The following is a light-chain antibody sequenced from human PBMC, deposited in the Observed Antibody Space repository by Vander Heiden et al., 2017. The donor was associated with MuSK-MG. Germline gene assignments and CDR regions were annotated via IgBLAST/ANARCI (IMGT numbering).Light chain of an antibody. V-gene: IGLV1-44*01. J-gene: IGLJ3*02. CDR3: AAWDDSLNGHWV. CDR2: TDD. CDR1: SSNIGSNI. Sequence: QSVLTQPPSASGPPGQSVTISCSGSSSNIGSNIVNWYQQLPGTAPTLLIYTDDQRPSGVPDRFSGSKSGTSASLAISGLQSEDEAHYYCAAWDDSLNGHWVFGGGTKLTVL.